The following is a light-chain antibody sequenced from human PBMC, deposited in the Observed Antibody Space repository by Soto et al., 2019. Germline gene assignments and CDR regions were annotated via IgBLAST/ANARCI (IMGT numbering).Light chain of an antibody. CDR3: QQYFSSQWS. CDR1: QSVLYSFNNKNY. CDR2: WAS. Sequence: DIVMTQSPDSPAVSLGERATINCKSSQSVLYSFNNKNYLAWYQQKPGQPPKLLVYWASTRESGVPDRFSGSGSGSDFTLTISSLQAEDVAVYFCQQYFSSQWSFGQGTKVEIK. J-gene: IGKJ1*01. V-gene: IGKV4-1*01.